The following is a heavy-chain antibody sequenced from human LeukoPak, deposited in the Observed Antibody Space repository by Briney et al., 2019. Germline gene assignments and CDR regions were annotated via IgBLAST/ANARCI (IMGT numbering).Heavy chain of an antibody. Sequence: SETLSLTCTVSGGSISSSSYYWGWIRQPPGKGLEWIGSLYYSGSTYYNPSLKSRVTMSVDTSKNQFSLKMNSATAADTAVYFCARGGPTYYYDSSGYPLDYWGQGTLVTVSS. D-gene: IGHD3-22*01. CDR2: LYYSGST. CDR1: GGSISSSSYY. V-gene: IGHV4-39*07. CDR3: ARGGPTYYYDSSGYPLDY. J-gene: IGHJ4*02.